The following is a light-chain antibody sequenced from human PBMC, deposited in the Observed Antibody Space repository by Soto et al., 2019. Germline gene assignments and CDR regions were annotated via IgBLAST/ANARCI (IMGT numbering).Light chain of an antibody. Sequence: QSSLAQPASLSGSPGQSITISCTGTSSDIGAYDYVSWFQQHPGKAPKLMISEVNNRPSGVSNRFSGSKSGNTAYLTISGLQVEDEAEYFCFSFPTTRTHVVGHGTKATVL. CDR3: FSFPTTRTHV. V-gene: IGLV2-14*01. CDR1: SSDIGAYDY. CDR2: EVN. J-gene: IGLJ1*01.